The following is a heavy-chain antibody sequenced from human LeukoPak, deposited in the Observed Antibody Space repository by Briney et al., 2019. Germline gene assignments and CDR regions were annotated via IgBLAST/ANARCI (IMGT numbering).Heavy chain of an antibody. CDR3: ARDQGPAAIWGVRWFDP. Sequence: SETLSLTCAVSGGSISSSNWWSWVRPPPGKGLEWIGYIYHSGSTYYNPSLKSRVTISVDRSKNQFSLKLSSVTAADTAVYYCARDQGPAAIWGVRWFDPWGQGTLVTVSS. D-gene: IGHD2-2*02. J-gene: IGHJ5*02. CDR1: GGSISSSNW. V-gene: IGHV4-4*02. CDR2: IYHSGST.